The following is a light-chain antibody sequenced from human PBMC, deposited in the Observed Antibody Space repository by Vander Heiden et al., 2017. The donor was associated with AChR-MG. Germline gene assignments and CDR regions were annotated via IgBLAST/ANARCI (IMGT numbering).Light chain of an antibody. CDR2: GAS. J-gene: IGKJ4*01. V-gene: IGKV3-20*01. CDR3: QQYGSSLL. CDR1: QSVSSSY. Sequence: EIVLTQSPGTLSSSPGERATLASRASQSVSSSYLAWYQQKPGQAPRLLIYGASSRATGIPARFSGSGSGTDFTLTISRLEPEDFAVYYCQQYGSSLLFGGGTKVEIK.